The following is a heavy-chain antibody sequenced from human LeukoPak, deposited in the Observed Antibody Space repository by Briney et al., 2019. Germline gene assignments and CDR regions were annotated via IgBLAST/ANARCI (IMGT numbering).Heavy chain of an antibody. Sequence: PGGSLRLSCAASGFTFRSYGMHWVRQAPGKGLEWVSVISYDRSNKYYADSVKGRFTISRDNSKNTLYLQMNSLRAEDTAVYYCAKERGYNWNYVFRVWGQGTLVTVSS. CDR1: GFTFRSYG. CDR3: AKERGYNWNYVFRV. V-gene: IGHV3-30*18. J-gene: IGHJ4*02. D-gene: IGHD1-7*01. CDR2: ISYDRSNK.